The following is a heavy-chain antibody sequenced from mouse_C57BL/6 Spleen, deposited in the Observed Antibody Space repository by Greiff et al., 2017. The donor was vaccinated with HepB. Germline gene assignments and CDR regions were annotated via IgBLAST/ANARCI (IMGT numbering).Heavy chain of an antibody. CDR1: GFTFSDYG. V-gene: IGHV5-17*01. Sequence: EVKVVESGGGLVKPGGSLKLSCAASGFTFSDYGMHWVRQAPEKGLEWVAYISSGSSTIYYADTVKGRFTISRDNAKNTLFLQMTSLRSEDTAMYYCARPYDGPYYYAMDYWGQGTSVTVSS. J-gene: IGHJ4*01. CDR3: ARPYDGPYYYAMDY. D-gene: IGHD2-3*01. CDR2: ISSGSSTI.